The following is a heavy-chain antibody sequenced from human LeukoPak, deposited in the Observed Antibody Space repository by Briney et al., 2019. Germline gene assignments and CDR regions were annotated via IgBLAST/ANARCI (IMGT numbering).Heavy chain of an antibody. J-gene: IGHJ2*01. V-gene: IGHV3-23*01. CDR1: GFTFGTYG. Sequence: GGSLRLSCEASGFTFGTYGMTWVRQAPGKGLEWVSGITGSSTWTYYADSVRGRFTISRDNSKNTLHLQMNNLTADDTAIYYCARELVSLGTGYLDLWGRGTLVTVSS. CDR2: ITGSSTWT. D-gene: IGHD7-27*01. CDR3: ARELVSLGTGYLDL.